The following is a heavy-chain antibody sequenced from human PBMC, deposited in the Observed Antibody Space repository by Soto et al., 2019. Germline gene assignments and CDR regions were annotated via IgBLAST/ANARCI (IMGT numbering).Heavy chain of an antibody. CDR2: INHSGST. V-gene: IGHV4-34*01. Sequence: SSETLSLTCAVYGGSFSGYYWSWIRQPPGKGLEWIGEINHSGSTNYNPSLKSRVTISVDASKNQFSLKLSSVTAADTAVYYCARGGDCSSTSCFFDRLGFDPWGQGTLVTVSS. CDR3: ARGGDCSSTSCFFDRLGFDP. D-gene: IGHD2-2*01. CDR1: GGSFSGYY. J-gene: IGHJ5*02.